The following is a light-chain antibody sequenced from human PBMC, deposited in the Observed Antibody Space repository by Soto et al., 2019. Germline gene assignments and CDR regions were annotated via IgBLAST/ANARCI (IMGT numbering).Light chain of an antibody. CDR1: SSDIASFNY. V-gene: IGLV2-14*01. CDR3: SSYTRTSSYV. J-gene: IGLJ1*01. Sequence: QSVLAQPASVSGSPGQSITISCTGSSSDIASFNYVSWYQQYPGKAPKLLIYQVTSRASGVSHRFSGSKFGDTASLTISGLQAEDEADYYCSSYTRTSSYVFGGGTKVTVL. CDR2: QVT.